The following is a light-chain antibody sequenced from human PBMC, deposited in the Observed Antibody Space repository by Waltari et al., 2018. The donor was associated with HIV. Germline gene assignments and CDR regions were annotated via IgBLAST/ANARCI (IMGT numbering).Light chain of an antibody. CDR3: YSTDTSGHHRV. CDR1: ALPKQY. V-gene: IGLV3-10*01. Sequence: SSELTQPPSVSVSPCQTARITCSGDALPKQYPYWYQQNAGQAPVLVIYEDSKRPSGIPWRFSGSSSGTVATLTISGAHVEDESDHYCYSTDTSGHHRVFGGGTKLTVL. J-gene: IGLJ2*01. CDR2: EDS.